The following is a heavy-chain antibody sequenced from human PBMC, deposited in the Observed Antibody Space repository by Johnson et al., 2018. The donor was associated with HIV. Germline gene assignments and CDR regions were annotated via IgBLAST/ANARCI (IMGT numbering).Heavy chain of an antibody. J-gene: IGHJ3*02. V-gene: IGHV3-30-3*02. CDR2: ISYDGINK. CDR1: GFTFSSYA. Sequence: QVQLVESGGGVVQPGRSLRLYCAASGFTFSSYAMHWVRQAPGKGLEWVAHISYDGINKYYADSVKGRFTISRDNSKNTLYLQMNSLRAEDTAIYYCAKKGGHYFTSHDAFDIWGQGTVVTVSS. CDR3: AKKGGHYFTSHDAFDI. D-gene: IGHD3-16*01.